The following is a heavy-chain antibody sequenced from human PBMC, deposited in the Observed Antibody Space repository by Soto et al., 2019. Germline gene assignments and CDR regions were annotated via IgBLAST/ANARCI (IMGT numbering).Heavy chain of an antibody. CDR1: GGSIRSTNW. V-gene: IGHV4-4*02. CDR2: VYHNGTS. Sequence: VHLQESGPGLVKPSGTVSLTCVVSGGSIRSTNWWAWVRQTPGKGLEWIGEVYHNGTSNYNPSRKGRATISVDRSKDQVSLRLNSVIDAYTAVYYCARDLDRYCSVTSCHAMDVWGQGTPVTVSS. CDR3: ARDLDRYCSVTSCHAMDV. J-gene: IGHJ6*02. D-gene: IGHD2-15*01.